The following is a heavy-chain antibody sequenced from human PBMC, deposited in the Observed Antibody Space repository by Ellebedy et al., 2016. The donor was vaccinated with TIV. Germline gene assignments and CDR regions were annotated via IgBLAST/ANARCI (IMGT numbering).Heavy chain of an antibody. CDR2: FDPEDDET. Sequence: AASVKVSCKVSGYTLTELSMHWVRQAPGKGLEWMGGFDPEDDETIYAQKFQGRVTMTEDTSTDPAYMDLSSLRSEDTAVYYCATVFDGYRGLDYWGQGTLVTVSS. V-gene: IGHV1-24*01. D-gene: IGHD5-24*01. J-gene: IGHJ4*02. CDR1: GYTLTELS. CDR3: ATVFDGYRGLDY.